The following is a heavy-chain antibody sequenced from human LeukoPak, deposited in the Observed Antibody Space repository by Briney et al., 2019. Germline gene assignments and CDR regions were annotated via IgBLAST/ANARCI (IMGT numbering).Heavy chain of an antibody. CDR1: GYTFTSYD. CDR2: MNPNSGST. Sequence: ASVKVSCKASGYTFTSYDINWVRQATGQGLEWMGWMNPNSGSTSYAQKFQGRVTMTRDTSTSTVYMELSSLRSEDTAVYYCAREASDYDSSGPTSYFQHWGQGTLVTVSS. J-gene: IGHJ1*01. D-gene: IGHD3-22*01. V-gene: IGHV1-8*02. CDR3: AREASDYDSSGPTSYFQH.